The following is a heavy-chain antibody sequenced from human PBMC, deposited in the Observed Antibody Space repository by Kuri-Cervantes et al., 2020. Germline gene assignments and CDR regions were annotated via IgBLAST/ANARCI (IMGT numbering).Heavy chain of an antibody. Sequence: GGSLRLSCAASGFTFRNYVMSWVRQAPGKVPEWVSSVSADGGSTYYADSVKGRFTVSRDNSKNTLYLQMNSLRAEDTAVYYCAKDGGVVVPAAPLYYYYGMDVWGQGTTVTVSS. D-gene: IGHD2-2*01. CDR2: VSADGGST. J-gene: IGHJ6*02. CDR1: GFTFRNYV. CDR3: AKDGGVVVPAAPLYYYYGMDV. V-gene: IGHV3-23*01.